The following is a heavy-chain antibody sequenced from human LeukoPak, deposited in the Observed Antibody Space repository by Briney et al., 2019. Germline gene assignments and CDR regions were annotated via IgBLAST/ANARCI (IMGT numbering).Heavy chain of an antibody. CDR2: INPNSGGT. D-gene: IGHD6-19*01. J-gene: IGHJ4*02. Sequence: GASVKVSCKASGYTFTGYYMHWVRQAPGQGLEWMGWINPNSGGTNYAQKFQGRVTMTRDTSISTAYMELSRLRSDDTAVYYCTKERDDSSGWSFTYYFDYWGQGTLVTVSS. CDR1: GYTFTGYY. CDR3: TKERDDSSGWSFTYYFDY. V-gene: IGHV1-2*02.